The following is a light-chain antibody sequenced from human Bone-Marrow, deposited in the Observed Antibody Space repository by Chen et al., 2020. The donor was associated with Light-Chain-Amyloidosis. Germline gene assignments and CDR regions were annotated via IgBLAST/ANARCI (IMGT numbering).Light chain of an antibody. CDR3: QSADSSGTYWV. Sequence: SSELTQPPSVSVSPGQTARVTCSGDALPKQYAYWYQQKPGQAPVLVIYQDTERHSGIPERVSGSRSGTTVTLTISGVQAEDEADYYCQSADSSGTYWVFGGGTGLTVL. V-gene: IGLV3-25*03. CDR1: ALPKQY. CDR2: QDT. J-gene: IGLJ3*02.